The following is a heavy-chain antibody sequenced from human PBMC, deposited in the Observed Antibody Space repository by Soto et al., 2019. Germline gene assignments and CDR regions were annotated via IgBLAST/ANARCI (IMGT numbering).Heavy chain of an antibody. V-gene: IGHV1-69*01. CDR1: GGTFSSYT. J-gene: IGHJ6*02. CDR2: IIPIFGTA. D-gene: IGHD3-3*01. Sequence: QVQLVQSGAEVKKPGSSVKVSCKASGGTFSSYTISWVRQAPGQGLEWMGGIIPIFGTANYAQKFQGRVTITVDESTRTAYMELSSIRSEDTAVHYCARVGDFWSGYYNPPPYYYYGMDVWGQGTTVTVSS. CDR3: ARVGDFWSGYYNPPPYYYYGMDV.